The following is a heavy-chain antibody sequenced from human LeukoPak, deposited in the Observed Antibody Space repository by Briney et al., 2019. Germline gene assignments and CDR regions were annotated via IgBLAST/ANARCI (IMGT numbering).Heavy chain of an antibody. J-gene: IGHJ4*02. Sequence: SQTLSLTCAVSGGSISSGGYSWSWIRQPPGKGLEWIGYIYHSGSTYYNPSLKSRVTISVDRSKSQFSLKLSSVTAADTAVYYCARGYGSGKYYFDYWGQGTLVTVSS. D-gene: IGHD3-10*01. CDR2: IYHSGST. V-gene: IGHV4-30-2*01. CDR1: GGSISSGGYS. CDR3: ARGYGSGKYYFDY.